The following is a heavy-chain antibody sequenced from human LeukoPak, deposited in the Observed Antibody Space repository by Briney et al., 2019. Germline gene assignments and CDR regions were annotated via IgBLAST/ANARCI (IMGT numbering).Heavy chain of an antibody. J-gene: IGHJ4*02. Sequence: GGSLRLSCAASGFTFSNYAMHWVRQAPGKGLEWVAVISYDGSNKYYADSVKGRFTISRDNSKNTLYLQMNSLRAEDTAVYYCAKDLTRGYSYGYYFDYWGQGTLVTVSS. CDR1: GFTFSNYA. CDR3: AKDLTRGYSYGYYFDY. V-gene: IGHV3-30*04. CDR2: ISYDGSNK. D-gene: IGHD5-18*01.